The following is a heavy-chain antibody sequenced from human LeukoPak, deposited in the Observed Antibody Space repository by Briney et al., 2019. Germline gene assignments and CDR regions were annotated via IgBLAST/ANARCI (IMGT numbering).Heavy chain of an antibody. J-gene: IGHJ4*02. D-gene: IGHD6-19*01. CDR1: GGSISRSSFY. Sequence: SETRSLTCTVSGGSISRSSFYWGWIRQPPGKGLEWIGSLYYSGSTYYNPSLKSRVTISVDTSKNRFSLRLTSVTAADTAVYYCARHVYSNGWLYYFDYWGQGTLVTVSS. V-gene: IGHV4-39*01. CDR2: LYYSGST. CDR3: ARHVYSNGWLYYFDY.